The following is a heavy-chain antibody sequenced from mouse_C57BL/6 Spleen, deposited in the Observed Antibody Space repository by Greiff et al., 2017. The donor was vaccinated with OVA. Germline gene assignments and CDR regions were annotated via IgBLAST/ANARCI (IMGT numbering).Heavy chain of an antibody. J-gene: IGHJ2*01. CDR2: INPYNGGT. Sequence: VQLQQSGPVLVKPGASVKMSCKASGYTFTDYYMNWVKQSHGKSLEWIGVINPYNGGTSYNQKFKGKATLTVDKSSSTAYMELNSLTSEDSAVYYCARERLTTGDYWGQGTTLTVSS. CDR1: GYTFTDYY. D-gene: IGHD1-1*01. V-gene: IGHV1-19*01. CDR3: ARERLTTGDY.